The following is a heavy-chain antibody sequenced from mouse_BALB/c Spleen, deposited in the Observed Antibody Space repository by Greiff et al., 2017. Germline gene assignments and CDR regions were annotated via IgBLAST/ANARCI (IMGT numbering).Heavy chain of an antibody. J-gene: IGHJ3*01. Sequence: VQLQQPGAELVKPGASVKLSCKASGYTFTSYYMYWVKQRPGQGLEWIGEIYPGSGSTYYNEKFKGKATLTADKSSNTAYMQLSSLTSEDSAVYFCAKYYGSPAWFAYWGQGTLVTVSA. V-gene: IGHV1-77*01. CDR1: GYTFTSYY. CDR3: AKYYGSPAWFAY. CDR2: IYPGSGST. D-gene: IGHD1-1*01.